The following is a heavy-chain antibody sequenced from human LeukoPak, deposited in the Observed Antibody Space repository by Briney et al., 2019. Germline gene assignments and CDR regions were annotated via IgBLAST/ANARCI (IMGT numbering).Heavy chain of an antibody. CDR3: ARDEDSSSWYYFDY. CDR2: IIPIFGTA. V-gene: IGHV1-69*13. J-gene: IGHJ4*02. D-gene: IGHD6-13*01. CDR1: GGTFSSYA. Sequence: SVKVSCKVSGGTFSSYAISWVRQAPGQGLEWMGGIIPIFGTANYAQKFQGRVTITADESTSTAYMELSSLRSEDTAVYYCARDEDSSSWYYFDYWGQGTLVTVSS.